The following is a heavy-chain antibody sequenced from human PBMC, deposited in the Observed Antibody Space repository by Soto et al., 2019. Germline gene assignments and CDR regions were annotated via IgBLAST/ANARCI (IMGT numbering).Heavy chain of an antibody. CDR2: IYHSGST. V-gene: IGHV4-30-2*01. CDR3: ARELGRTLDY. CDR1: GADINSGGFT. Sequence: SETLSLTCSVSGADINSGGFTWTWIRQPPGKGLEWIGYIYHSGSTYYNPSLKSRVTISVDRSKNQFSLKLSSVTAADTAVYYCARELGRTLDYWGQGTLVTVYS. J-gene: IGHJ4*02.